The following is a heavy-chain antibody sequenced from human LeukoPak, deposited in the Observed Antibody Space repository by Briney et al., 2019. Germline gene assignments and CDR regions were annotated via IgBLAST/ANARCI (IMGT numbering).Heavy chain of an antibody. D-gene: IGHD6-6*01. Sequence: KPSETLSLTCRVSGGSISGFYWYWVRQPPGKGLEWIGYIYYTGNTNYNPSLESRVTISMDTSRNQFSLKLSSVTAADTAVYYCATARGYSSSRAYFYWGQGTLVTVSS. CDR1: GGSISGFY. CDR3: ATARGYSSSRAYFY. CDR2: IYYTGNT. V-gene: IGHV4-59*12. J-gene: IGHJ4*02.